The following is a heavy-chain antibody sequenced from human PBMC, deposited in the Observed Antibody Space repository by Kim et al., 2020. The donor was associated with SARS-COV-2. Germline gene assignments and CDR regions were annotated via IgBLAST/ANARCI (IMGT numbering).Heavy chain of an antibody. V-gene: IGHV3-23*05. Sequence: GGSLRLSCAASGFTFSSYAMSWVRQAPGKGLEWVSFINSSGSTKYYADSVKGRFTISRDNTKNSLYLQMNSLRDEDTAVYSCARGIGGCNADLWDGFDCWGQGTMVTVSS. J-gene: IGHJ4*03. CDR3: ARGIGGCNADLWDGFDC. CDR2: INSSGSTK. D-gene: IGHD6-19*01. CDR1: GFTFSSYA.